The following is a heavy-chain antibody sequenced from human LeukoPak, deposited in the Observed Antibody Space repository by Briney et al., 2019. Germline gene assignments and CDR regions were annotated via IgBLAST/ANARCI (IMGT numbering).Heavy chain of an antibody. J-gene: IGHJ6*04. CDR1: GFTFNNYG. D-gene: IGHD3-10*02. CDR3: AELGITMIGGV. Sequence: GGSLRLSCAASGFTFNNYGMTWVRQAPGKGLEWVSYISSSGSTIYYADSVKGRFTISRDNAKNSLYLQMNSLRAEDTAVYYCAELGITMIGGVWGKGTTVTISS. V-gene: IGHV3-48*03. CDR2: ISSSGSTI.